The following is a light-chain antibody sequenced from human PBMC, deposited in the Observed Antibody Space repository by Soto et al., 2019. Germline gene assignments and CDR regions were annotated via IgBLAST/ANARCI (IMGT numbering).Light chain of an antibody. CDR2: DAS. V-gene: IGKV3-11*01. CDR1: QSVSSY. J-gene: IGKJ1*01. Sequence: EIVLTQSPATLSLSPGERATLSCRASQSVSSYLAWYQQKPGKAPRLLIYDASNRATGIPARFSGSGSGTDFTLTISSLEPEDFAVYYWQQRSNWPPWTFGQGTKVEIK. CDR3: QQRSNWPPWT.